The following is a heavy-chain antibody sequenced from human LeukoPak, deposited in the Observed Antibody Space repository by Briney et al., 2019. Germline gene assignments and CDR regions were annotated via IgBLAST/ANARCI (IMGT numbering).Heavy chain of an antibody. V-gene: IGHV1-2*02. Sequence: ASVKVSCKASGYTFTGYYMHWVRQAPGQGLEWMGWINPNSGGTNYAQKFQGRVTMTRDTSISTAYMELSRLRSADTAVYYCARAVVVATIKAMGYWGQGTLVTVSS. CDR2: INPNSGGT. J-gene: IGHJ4*02. CDR3: ARAVVVATIKAMGY. CDR1: GYTFTGYY. D-gene: IGHD5-12*01.